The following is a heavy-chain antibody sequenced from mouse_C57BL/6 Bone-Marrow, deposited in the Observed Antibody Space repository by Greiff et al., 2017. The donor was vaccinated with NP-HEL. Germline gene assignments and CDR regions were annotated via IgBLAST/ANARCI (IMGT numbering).Heavy chain of an antibody. CDR2: ISSGSSTI. CDR3: ASYAHFIMDY. Sequence: DVKLVESGGGLVKPGGSLKLSCAASGFTFSDYGMHWVRQAPEKGLEWVAYISSGSSTIYYADTVKGRFTISRDNAKNTLFLQMTSLRSEDTAMYYCASYAHFIMDYWGQGTSVTVSS. CDR1: GFTFSDYG. V-gene: IGHV5-17*01. J-gene: IGHJ4*01. D-gene: IGHD6-5*01.